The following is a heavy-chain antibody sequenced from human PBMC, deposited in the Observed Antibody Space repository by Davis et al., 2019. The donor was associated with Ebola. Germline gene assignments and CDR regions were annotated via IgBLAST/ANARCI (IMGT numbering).Heavy chain of an antibody. CDR1: GFMFSSYW. J-gene: IGHJ4*02. CDR2: IKQDGSEK. CDR3: AREGMQIWFGGYFDY. D-gene: IGHD3-10*01. Sequence: PGGSLRLSCAASGFMFSSYWMSWVRQAPGKGLEWVATIKQDGSEKYYVDSVKGRFTISRDNAKNSLFLQMNSLRAEDTAVYYCAREGMQIWFGGYFDYWGQGTLVTVSS. V-gene: IGHV3-7*03.